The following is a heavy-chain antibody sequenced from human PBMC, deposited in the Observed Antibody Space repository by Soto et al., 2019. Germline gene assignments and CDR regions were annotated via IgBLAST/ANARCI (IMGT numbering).Heavy chain of an antibody. CDR1: GYTFTGYY. V-gene: IGHV1-2*02. J-gene: IGHJ6*02. D-gene: IGHD3-3*01. Sequence: ASVKVSCKASGYTFTGYYMHWVRQAPGQGLEWMGWINPNSGGTNYAQKFQGRVTMTRNTSISTAYMELSSLRSEDTAVYYCARGQAYYDFWSGYPTPYYYYGLAVWGQGTTVTVAS. CDR3: ARGQAYYDFWSGYPTPYYYYGLAV. CDR2: INPNSGGT.